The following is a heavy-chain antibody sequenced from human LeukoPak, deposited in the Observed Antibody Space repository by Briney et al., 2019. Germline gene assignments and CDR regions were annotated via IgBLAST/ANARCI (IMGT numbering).Heavy chain of an antibody. D-gene: IGHD2-8*01. Sequence: PSETLSLTCTVSGGSISSYYWSWIRQPAGKGLEWIGRINTSGSTNYNPSLKSRVTMSVDTSKNQFSLKLSSVTAADTAVYYCARGYCTNGVCGGGFDPWGQGTLVTVSS. CDR3: ARGYCTNGVCGGGFDP. CDR1: GGSISSYY. CDR2: INTSGST. V-gene: IGHV4-4*07. J-gene: IGHJ5*02.